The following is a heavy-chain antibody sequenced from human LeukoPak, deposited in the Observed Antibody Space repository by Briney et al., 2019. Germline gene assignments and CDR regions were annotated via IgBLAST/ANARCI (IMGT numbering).Heavy chain of an antibody. CDR3: AKDPNDRIAARPHYYYYMDV. V-gene: IGHV3-30*02. D-gene: IGHD6-6*01. CDR1: GFTFSSYG. CDR2: IRYDGSNK. Sequence: GRSLRLSCAASGFTFSSYGMHWVRQAPGKGLEWVAFIRYDGSNKYYADSVKGRFTISRDTSKKTLFLQMNSLRVEDTAVYYCAKDPNDRIAARPHYYYYMDVWGKGTTVTVSS. J-gene: IGHJ6*03.